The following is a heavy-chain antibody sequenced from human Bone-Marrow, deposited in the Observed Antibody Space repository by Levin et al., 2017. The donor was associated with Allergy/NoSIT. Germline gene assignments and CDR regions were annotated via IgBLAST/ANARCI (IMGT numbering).Heavy chain of an antibody. CDR2: INPSNGNT. CDR1: GHTFTTYV. V-gene: IGHV1-18*01. Sequence: ASVKVSCKTSGHTFTTYVINWVRQAPGQGLEWLGWINPSNGNTAYAQKLQGRVTMTTDISTTSAYMELRSLTSDDTAVYYCAKAKTHYYETSGWGAFDFWGQGTMVTVSS. CDR3: AKAKTHYYETSGWGAFDF. D-gene: IGHD3-22*01. J-gene: IGHJ3*01.